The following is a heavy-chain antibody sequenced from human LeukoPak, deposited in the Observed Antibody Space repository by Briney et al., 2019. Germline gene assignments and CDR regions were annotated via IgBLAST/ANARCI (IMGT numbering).Heavy chain of an antibody. CDR1: GYTFTGYF. Sequence: GASVKVSCKASGYTFTGYFMHWVRQAPGQGLEWMGWINPGAGRTAYAQQFQGRVNMTSDTSPTTVYMELSSLMFEDTAVYYCSRGSDVRTRNLYFDHWGQGTLLTVSS. V-gene: IGHV1-46*01. D-gene: IGHD1-26*01. CDR3: SRGSDVRTRNLYFDH. CDR2: INPGAGRT. J-gene: IGHJ4*02.